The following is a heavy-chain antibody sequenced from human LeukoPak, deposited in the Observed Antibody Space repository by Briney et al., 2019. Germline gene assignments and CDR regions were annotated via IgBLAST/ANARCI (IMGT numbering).Heavy chain of an antibody. D-gene: IGHD3-22*01. V-gene: IGHV3-7*01. CDR1: GFTFNSYW. CDR3: ATSRDSSGVD. J-gene: IGHJ4*02. CDR2: INQDGSVK. Sequence: GGSLRLSCAASGFTFNSYWMSWVRQAPGKGLEWVANINQDGSVKFYVDSVKGRFTISRDNAMNSLYLQMNSLRAEDTAVYYCATSRDSSGVDWGQGTLVTVSS.